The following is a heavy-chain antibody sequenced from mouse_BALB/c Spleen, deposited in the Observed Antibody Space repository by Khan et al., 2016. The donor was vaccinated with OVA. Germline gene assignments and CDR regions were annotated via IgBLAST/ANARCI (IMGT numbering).Heavy chain of an antibody. CDR1: DYTFTNYW. D-gene: IGHD1-1*01. CDR2: INPSTDYP. V-gene: IGHV1-7*01. Sequence: VELVESGAELAKPGASVKMSCKASDYTFTNYWMHWVKQRPGQGLEWIGYINPSTDYPEYNQKFKDKATLTADKSSSTAYMQLSSLTSEDSAVYYCVNHGSSSAWFTYWGQGTLVTVSA. J-gene: IGHJ3*01. CDR3: VNHGSSSAWFTY.